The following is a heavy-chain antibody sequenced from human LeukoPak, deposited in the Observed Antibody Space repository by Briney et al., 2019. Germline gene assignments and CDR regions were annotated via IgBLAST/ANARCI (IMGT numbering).Heavy chain of an antibody. Sequence: PSETLSLTCAVYGGSFSGYYWSWIRQPPGKGLEWIGEINHSGSTNYNPSLKSRVTISVDTSKNQFSLKLSSVTAADTAVYYCARNFEDDYGDYGYFDYWGQGTLVTVSS. CDR2: INHSGST. CDR3: ARNFEDDYGDYGYFDY. J-gene: IGHJ4*02. CDR1: GGSFSGYY. D-gene: IGHD4-17*01. V-gene: IGHV4-34*01.